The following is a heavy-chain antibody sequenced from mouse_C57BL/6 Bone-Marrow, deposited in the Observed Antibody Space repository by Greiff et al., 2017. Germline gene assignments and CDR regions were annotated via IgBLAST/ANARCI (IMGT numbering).Heavy chain of an antibody. D-gene: IGHD3-2*02. J-gene: IGHJ2*01. CDR1: GYTFTDYY. V-gene: IGHV1-26*01. Sequence: EVQLQQSGPELVKPGASVKISCKASGYTFTDYYMNWVKQSHGKSLEWIGDINPNNGGTSYNQKFKGKATLTVDKSSSTAYMELRSLTSEDSAVYYCARGDSSGPDYWGQGTTLTVSS. CDR2: INPNNGGT. CDR3: ARGDSSGPDY.